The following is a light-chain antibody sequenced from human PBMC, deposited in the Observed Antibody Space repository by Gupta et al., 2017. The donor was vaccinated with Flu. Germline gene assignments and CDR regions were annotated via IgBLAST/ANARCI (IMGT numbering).Light chain of an antibody. Sequence: IYDVSNRPSGVSIRFSGSKSNTASLTIAGLQAEDDADYYCSSDTSSSTLSVFGTGTKVTVL. J-gene: IGLJ1*01. CDR2: DVS. V-gene: IGLV2-14*03. CDR3: SSDTSSSTLSV.